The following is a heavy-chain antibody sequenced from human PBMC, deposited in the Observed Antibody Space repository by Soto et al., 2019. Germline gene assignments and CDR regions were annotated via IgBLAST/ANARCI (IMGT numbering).Heavy chain of an antibody. J-gene: IGHJ4*02. D-gene: IGHD1-1*01. V-gene: IGHV3-33*01. CDR3: ARDYLCVDNGLDH. CDR1: GFSFSAHC. Sequence: QVQLVESGGGVVRPGTSLRLSCAATGFSFSAHCMHWVRQAPGKGLEWLAVINDGSEEGYADSVRGRFNISRDNARNNLYLQMDNLRAEDSALYYCARDYLCVDNGLDHWGQGTLVTVSS. CDR2: INDGSEE.